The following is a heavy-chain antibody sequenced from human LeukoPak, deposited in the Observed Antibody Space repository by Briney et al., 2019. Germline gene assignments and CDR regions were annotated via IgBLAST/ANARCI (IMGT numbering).Heavy chain of an antibody. CDR3: ARTLTTQGGFDI. CDR2: IDWDDDK. V-gene: IGHV2-70*04. Sequence: SGPTLVNPTQTLTLTCTFSGFSLSTSGMRVSWIRQPPGKALEWLARIDWDDDKFYSTSLKTRLTISKDTSKNQVVLTITNMDPVDTATYYCARTLTTQGGFDIWGQGTMVTVSS. J-gene: IGHJ3*02. CDR1: GFSLSTSGMR. D-gene: IGHD2-15*01.